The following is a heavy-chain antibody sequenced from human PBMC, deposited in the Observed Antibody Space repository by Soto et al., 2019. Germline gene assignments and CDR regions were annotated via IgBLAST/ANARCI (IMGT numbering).Heavy chain of an antibody. V-gene: IGHV3-23*01. CDR1: VVTFTSYA. D-gene: IGHD3-9*01. CDR2: ISKSGDST. J-gene: IGHJ4*02. Sequence: VGSLRLSCAASVVTFTSYAMTWVRQVPGEGLQWVSSISKSGDSTYYADSVKGRFTTSRDNSKNTLYLQMNSLRAEDTAIYYCAKGYFGFEYWGQGTLVTVSS. CDR3: AKGYFGFEY.